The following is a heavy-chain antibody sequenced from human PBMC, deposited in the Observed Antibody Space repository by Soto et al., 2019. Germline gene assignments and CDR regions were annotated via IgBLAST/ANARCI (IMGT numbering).Heavy chain of an antibody. V-gene: IGHV4-4*02. Sequence: PSETLSLTCIVSGGSVSSSNWWSWVLQPPGKGLEWIGEIYHSGSTTYNPSLKSRATISVDKSESQFSLRLKSVTAADTAVYYCASVGSDYDNSGYYLPWGPGTLVTVSS. CDR1: GGSVSSSNW. CDR3: ASVGSDYDNSGYYLP. D-gene: IGHD3-22*01. CDR2: IYHSGST. J-gene: IGHJ5*02.